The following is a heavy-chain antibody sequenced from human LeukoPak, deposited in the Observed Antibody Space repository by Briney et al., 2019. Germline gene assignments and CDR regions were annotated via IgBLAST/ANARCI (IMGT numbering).Heavy chain of an antibody. Sequence: SETLSLTCTVSGGSISSGYYWGWIRQPPGKGLEWIGSIYHSGSTYYNPSLKSRVTISVDTSKNQFSLKLSSVTAADTAVYYCARVHTMVRGVMPNWFDPWGQGTLVTVSS. V-gene: IGHV4-38-2*02. J-gene: IGHJ5*02. CDR2: IYHSGST. CDR1: GGSISSGYY. D-gene: IGHD3-10*01. CDR3: ARVHTMVRGVMPNWFDP.